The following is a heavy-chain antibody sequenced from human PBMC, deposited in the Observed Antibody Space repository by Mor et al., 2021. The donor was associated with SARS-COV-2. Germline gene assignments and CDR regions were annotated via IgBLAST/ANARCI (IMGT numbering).Heavy chain of an antibody. V-gene: IGHV3-49*02. CDR3: SRDSESRYYYGSGSPRFDL. J-gene: IGHJ4*02. D-gene: IGHD3-10*01. CDR2: YDGTT. Sequence: YDGTTENAASLKDRFSISRDDSKNIVYLQMNSLRVEDTAVYYCSRDSESRYYYGSGSPRFDLWGQGTLVTVSS.